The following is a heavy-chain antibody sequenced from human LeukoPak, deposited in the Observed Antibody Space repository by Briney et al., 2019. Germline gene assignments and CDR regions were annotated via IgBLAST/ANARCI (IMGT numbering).Heavy chain of an antibody. V-gene: IGHV3-23*01. D-gene: IGHD5-18*01. Sequence: GGSLRLSCAASGFTFKSYGMTWVRQVPGKGLEWVSSITGAGSSTKYADSVNGRFTISRDNSKNTVSLQMTGLRAEDTVVYYCARKVAVAMDLDYWGQGTLVTVSS. J-gene: IGHJ4*02. CDR1: GFTFKSYG. CDR3: ARKVAVAMDLDY. CDR2: ITGAGSST.